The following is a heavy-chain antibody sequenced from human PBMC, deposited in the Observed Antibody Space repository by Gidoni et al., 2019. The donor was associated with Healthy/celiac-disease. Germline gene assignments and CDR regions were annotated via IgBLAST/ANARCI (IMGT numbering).Heavy chain of an antibody. CDR3: ARALAVAGTRYYGMDV. CDR1: GGSISSSSYY. CDR2: IYYSGST. Sequence: QLQLQESGPGLVKLSETLSLTCTVSGGSISSSSYYWGWIRQPPGKGLEWIESIYYSGSTYYNPSLKSRVTISVDTSKNQFSLKLSSVTAADTAVYYCARALAVAGTRYYGMDVWGQGTTVTVSS. J-gene: IGHJ6*02. D-gene: IGHD6-19*01. V-gene: IGHV4-39*01.